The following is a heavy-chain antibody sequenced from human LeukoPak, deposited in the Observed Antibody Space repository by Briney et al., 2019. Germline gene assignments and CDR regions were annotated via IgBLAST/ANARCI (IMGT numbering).Heavy chain of an antibody. J-gene: IGHJ4*02. V-gene: IGHV4-61*02. CDR2: IYTSGST. CDR3: ARGGLELRY. Sequence: KASETLSLTCAVSGYSIRSAYYWSWIRQPAGKGLEWIGRIYTSGSTNYNPSLKSRVTISVDTSKNQFPLKLSSVTAADTAVYYCARGGLELRYWGQGTLVTVSS. CDR1: GYSIRSAYY. D-gene: IGHD1-7*01.